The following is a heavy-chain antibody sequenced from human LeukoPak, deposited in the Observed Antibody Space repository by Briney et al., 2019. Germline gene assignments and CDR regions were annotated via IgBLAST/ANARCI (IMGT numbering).Heavy chain of an antibody. V-gene: IGHV3-30*18. J-gene: IGHJ4*02. CDR3: AKGISQQLVGSDY. D-gene: IGHD6-6*01. CDR1: GFTFSSYV. Sequence: GGSLRLSCAASGFTFSSYVMHWVRQAPGKGLEWVAIISYDGSNKYYADSVKGRFTISRDNSKNTLYLQMNSLRAEDTAVYYCAKGISQQLVGSDYWGQGTLVTVSS. CDR2: ISYDGSNK.